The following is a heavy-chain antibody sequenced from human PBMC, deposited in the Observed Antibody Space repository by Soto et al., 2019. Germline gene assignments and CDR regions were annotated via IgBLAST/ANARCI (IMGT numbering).Heavy chain of an antibody. CDR2: ISYDGSNK. D-gene: IGHD6-19*01. CDR3: AKDLDPGAGTYYYYGMDV. V-gene: IGHV3-30*18. Sequence: GGSLRLSCAASGFTFSSYGMHWVRQAPGKGLEWVAVISYDGSNKYYADSVKGRFTISRDNSKNTLYLQMNSLRAEDTAVYYCAKDLDPGAGTYYYYGMDVWGQGTTVTVSS. CDR1: GFTFSSYG. J-gene: IGHJ6*02.